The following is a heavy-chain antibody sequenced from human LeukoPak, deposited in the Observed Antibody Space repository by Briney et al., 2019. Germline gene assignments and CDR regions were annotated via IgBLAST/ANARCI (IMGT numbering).Heavy chain of an antibody. CDR1: GFSISSYY. V-gene: IGHV4-59*01. Sequence: SETLSLTCTVSGFSISSYYWSWIRQPPGKGLEWIGDIYYSGSTNYNPSLKSRVTISEDTSKNQFSLNLTSVTAADTAVYYCARAMRGYSDYWGQGTLVTVSS. J-gene: IGHJ4*02. CDR2: IYYSGST. CDR3: ARAMRGYSDY.